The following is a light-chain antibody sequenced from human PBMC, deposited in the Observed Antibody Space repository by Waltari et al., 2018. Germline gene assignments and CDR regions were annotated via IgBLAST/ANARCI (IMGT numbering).Light chain of an antibody. CDR2: WAS. CDR3: MQSLQTPWT. CDR1: QSVLFSSNSNNY. J-gene: IGKJ1*01. V-gene: IGKV4-1*01. Sequence: DIVMTQSPDSLAVSLGERATIHCKSSQSVLFSSNSNNYLAWYQQKPGQPPKLLIYWASTRESGVPDRFSGSGSGTDFTLKISRVEAEDVGVYYCMQSLQTPWTFGQGTKVEI.